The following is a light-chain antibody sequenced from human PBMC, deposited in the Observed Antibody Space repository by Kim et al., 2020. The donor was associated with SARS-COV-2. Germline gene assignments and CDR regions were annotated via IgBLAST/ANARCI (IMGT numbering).Light chain of an antibody. Sequence: SSELTQDPAVSVALGQTVRITCQGDSLRSYYASWYQQKPGQAPVLVIYGKNNRPSGIPDRFSGSSSGNTASLTITGAQAEDEADYYCNSRDSSGNHLRVFGGGTKLNVL. J-gene: IGLJ3*02. CDR3: NSRDSSGNHLRV. CDR1: SLRSYY. CDR2: GKN. V-gene: IGLV3-19*01.